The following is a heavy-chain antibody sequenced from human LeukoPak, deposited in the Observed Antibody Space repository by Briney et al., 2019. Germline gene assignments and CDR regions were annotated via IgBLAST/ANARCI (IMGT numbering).Heavy chain of an antibody. CDR2: INHSGST. J-gene: IGHJ4*02. Sequence: SETLSLTCTVSGGSISSYYWSWIRQPPGKGLEWIGEINHSGSTNYNPSLKSRVTISVDTSKNQFSLKLSSVTAADTAVYYCVRGPTYGDYEGFDYWGQGTLVTVSS. CDR3: VRGPTYGDYEGFDY. V-gene: IGHV4-34*01. D-gene: IGHD4-17*01. CDR1: GGSISSYY.